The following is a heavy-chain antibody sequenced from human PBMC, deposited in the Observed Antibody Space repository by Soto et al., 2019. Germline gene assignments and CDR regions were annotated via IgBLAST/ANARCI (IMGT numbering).Heavy chain of an antibody. Sequence: QVQLEQSGDEVKKPGASVKVSCKASGYIFVNYGIAWVRQAPGQGLGWLGWISPYTGNTYYATKVHGRVTLNTDTSTSTAFMDLASLPPADTAVYYCAMVDLYVTPTPQDVWGQGTTVTVSS. CDR3: AMVDLYVTPTPQDV. J-gene: IGHJ6*02. V-gene: IGHV1-18*01. CDR2: ISPYTGNT. CDR1: GYIFVNYG. D-gene: IGHD3-16*01.